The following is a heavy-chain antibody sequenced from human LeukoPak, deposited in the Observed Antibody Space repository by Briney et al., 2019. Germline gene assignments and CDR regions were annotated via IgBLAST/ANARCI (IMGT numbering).Heavy chain of an antibody. Sequence: SETLSLTCTVSGASISSHYWSWIRQPPGKGLEWIGYIYYSGSTNYNPSLKSRVTISVDTSKNQFSLKLSSVTAADTAVYYCVRGAGYTIFGGTRNWFDPWRQGTTVSVS. CDR1: GASISSHY. CDR2: IYYSGST. CDR3: VRGAGYTIFGGTRNWFDP. V-gene: IGHV4-59*11. J-gene: IGHJ5*01. D-gene: IGHD3-3*01.